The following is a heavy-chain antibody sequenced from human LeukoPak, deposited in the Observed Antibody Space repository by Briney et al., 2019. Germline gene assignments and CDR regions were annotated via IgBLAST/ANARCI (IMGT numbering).Heavy chain of an antibody. J-gene: IGHJ3*01. D-gene: IGHD3-22*01. Sequence: GGSLRLSCEASGFTFGSYAMTWVRQAPGKGMDWVSVIGASGADTYYADSVKGRFTISRDTAKNTLHLHMSRLRAEDTDVYVCARRPRDSSGYYLGAFHGWGQGTTVTVSS. CDR2: IGASGADT. CDR3: ARRPRDSSGYYLGAFHG. V-gene: IGHV3-23*01. CDR1: GFTFGSYA.